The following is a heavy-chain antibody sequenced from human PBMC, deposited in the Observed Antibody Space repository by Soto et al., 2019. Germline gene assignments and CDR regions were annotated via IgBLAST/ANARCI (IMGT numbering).Heavy chain of an antibody. V-gene: IGHV3-15*01. CDR2: IKSKTDGGTT. CDR1: GFTFSNAW. CDR3: TTGRDRVATIAHSYYYMDV. D-gene: IGHD5-12*01. J-gene: IGHJ6*03. Sequence: GGSLRLSCAASGFTFSNAWMSWVRQAPGKGLEWVGRIKSKTDGGTTDYAAPVKGRFTISRDDSKNTLYLQMNSLKTEDTAVYYCTTGRDRVATIAHSYYYMDVWGKGTTATVS.